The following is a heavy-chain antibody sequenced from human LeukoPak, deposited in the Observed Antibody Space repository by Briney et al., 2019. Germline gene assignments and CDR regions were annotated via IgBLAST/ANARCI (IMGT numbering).Heavy chain of an antibody. V-gene: IGHV1-18*01. CDR1: GYTFTSYG. J-gene: IGHJ4*02. D-gene: IGHD2-2*01. CDR2: ISAYNGNT. CDR3: ARSDADIVVVPAAMPLSY. Sequence: ASVKVSCKASGYTFTSYGISWVRQAPGQGLEWMGWISAYNGNTNYAQKLQGRVTMTTDTSTSTAYMALRSLRSDDTAVYYCARSDADIVVVPAAMPLSYWGQGTLVTVSS.